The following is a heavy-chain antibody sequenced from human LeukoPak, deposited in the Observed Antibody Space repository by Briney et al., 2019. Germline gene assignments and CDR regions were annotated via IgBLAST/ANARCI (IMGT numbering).Heavy chain of an antibody. CDR3: AKDRGIAVAGNYFVY. Sequence: GGSLRLSCAASGFTFDDYAMHWVRQAPGKGLEWVSGISWNSGSIGYADSVKGRFTISRDNAKNSLYLQMNSLRAEDMALYYCAKDRGIAVAGNYFVYWGQGTLVTVSS. CDR1: GFTFDDYA. V-gene: IGHV3-9*03. D-gene: IGHD6-19*01. J-gene: IGHJ4*02. CDR2: ISWNSGSI.